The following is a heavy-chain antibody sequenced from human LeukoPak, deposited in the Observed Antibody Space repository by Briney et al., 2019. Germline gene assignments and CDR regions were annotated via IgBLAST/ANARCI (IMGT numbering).Heavy chain of an antibody. Sequence: PSETLSLTCAVSGGSISSGGYSWSWIRQPPGKGLEWIGYIYHSGSTYYNPSLKSRVTISVDRSKNQFSLKLSSVTAADTAVYYCARENYGSGYYFDYWGQGTLVTVSS. V-gene: IGHV4-30-2*01. J-gene: IGHJ4*02. CDR2: IYHSGST. D-gene: IGHD3-10*01. CDR3: ARENYGSGYYFDY. CDR1: GGSISSGGYS.